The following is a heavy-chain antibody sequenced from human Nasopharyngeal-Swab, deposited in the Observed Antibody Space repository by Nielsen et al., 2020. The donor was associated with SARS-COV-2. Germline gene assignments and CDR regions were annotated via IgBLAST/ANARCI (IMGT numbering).Heavy chain of an antibody. CDR1: GGSISSGGYY. V-gene: IGHV4-61*02. Sequence: SETLSLTCAVSGGSISSGGYYWSWIRQPAGKGLEWIGRIYTSGSTNYNPSLKSRVTISVDTSKNQFSLKLSSVTAADTAVYYCARESPMPPRGMDVWGQGTTVTVSS. J-gene: IGHJ6*02. CDR3: ARESPMPPRGMDV. CDR2: IYTSGST. D-gene: IGHD2-2*01.